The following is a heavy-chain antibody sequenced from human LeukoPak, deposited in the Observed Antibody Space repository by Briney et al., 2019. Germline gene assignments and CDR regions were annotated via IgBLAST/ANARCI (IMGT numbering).Heavy chain of an antibody. CDR2: ISYDGSNK. D-gene: IGHD3-22*01. Sequence: GGSLRLSCAASGFTFSSYGMHWVRQAPGKGLEWVAVISYDGSNKYYADSVKGRFTISRDNSKNTLYLQMNSLRAEDTAVYYCAKDWSEIVVVIGPLDYWGQGTLVTVSS. CDR3: AKDWSEIVVVIGPLDY. V-gene: IGHV3-30*18. J-gene: IGHJ4*02. CDR1: GFTFSSYG.